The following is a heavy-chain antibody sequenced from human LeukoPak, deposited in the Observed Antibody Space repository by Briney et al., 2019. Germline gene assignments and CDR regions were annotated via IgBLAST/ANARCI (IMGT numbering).Heavy chain of an antibody. D-gene: IGHD1-26*01. V-gene: IGHV3-74*01. CDR3: ATKGELRD. CDR1: GFTFSSYW. J-gene: IGHJ4*02. CDR2: ISSDGSST. Sequence: GGSLRLSCAASGFTFSSYWMHWVRQAPGKGLVWVSRISSDGSSTSYADSVKGRFTISRDNAKNTLYLQMNSLRAEDTAVYYWATKGELRDWGQGTLVTVSS.